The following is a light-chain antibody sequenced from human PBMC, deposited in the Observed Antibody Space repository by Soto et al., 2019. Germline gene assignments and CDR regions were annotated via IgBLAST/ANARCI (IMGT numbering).Light chain of an antibody. V-gene: IGKV3-20*01. Sequence: EIVLTQSPGTLSLSPGERATLSCRASQSFSSSYLAWYQQKPGQAPRLLIYGASSRATGIPDRFSGSGSGTDFTLTTSSLQPEDFAVYYCQQHGSAPFTFGPGTKVDVK. CDR3: QQHGSAPFT. J-gene: IGKJ3*01. CDR2: GAS. CDR1: QSFSSSY.